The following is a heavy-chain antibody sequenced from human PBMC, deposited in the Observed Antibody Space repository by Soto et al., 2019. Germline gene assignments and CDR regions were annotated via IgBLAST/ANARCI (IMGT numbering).Heavy chain of an antibody. CDR2: VFHSGRM. Sequence: SETLSLTCAVYGGSFSGYYWTWVRQPPGKGLEWIGEVFHSGRMNYNPSLESRVVISADTSKNQFSLNLNSATAADTAIYYCASGLQQGGSYGMDVWGQGTTVTVSS. J-gene: IGHJ6*02. CDR3: ASGLQQGGSYGMDV. CDR1: GGSFSGYY. V-gene: IGHV4-34*12. D-gene: IGHD3-16*01.